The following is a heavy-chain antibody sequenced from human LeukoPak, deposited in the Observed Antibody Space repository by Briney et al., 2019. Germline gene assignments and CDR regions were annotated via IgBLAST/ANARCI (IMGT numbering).Heavy chain of an antibody. CDR3: ARAPYYYDSSGYVY. D-gene: IGHD3-22*01. V-gene: IGHV1-2*02. J-gene: IGHJ4*02. Sequence: ASVKVSCKASGYTFTGYYMNWVRQAPGQGLEWMGWINPNSGRTNYAQNFQGRVTMTRDPSISTAYMELSRLRSDDTAVYYCARAPYYYDSSGYVYWGQGTLVTVSS. CDR1: GYTFTGYY. CDR2: INPNSGRT.